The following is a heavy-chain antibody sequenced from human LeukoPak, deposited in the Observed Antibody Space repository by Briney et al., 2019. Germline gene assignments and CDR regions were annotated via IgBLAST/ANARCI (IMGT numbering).Heavy chain of an antibody. V-gene: IGHV1-18*01. CDR3: ARDYYDILTYYYYGMDV. Sequence: GASVKVSCKASGYTVTSSGISWVRQAPRQGLEWMGWISAYNRNTNYAQKLQGRVTMTTDTSKSTAYMELRSLRSDDTAVYYCARDYYDILTYYYYGMDVWGQGTTVTVSS. D-gene: IGHD3-9*01. J-gene: IGHJ6*02. CDR2: ISAYNRNT. CDR1: GYTVTSSG.